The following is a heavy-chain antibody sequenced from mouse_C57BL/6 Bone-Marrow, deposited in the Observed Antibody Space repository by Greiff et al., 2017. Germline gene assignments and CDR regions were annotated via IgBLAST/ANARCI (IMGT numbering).Heavy chain of an antibody. D-gene: IGHD2-10*02. V-gene: IGHV1-50*01. J-gene: IGHJ2*01. Sequence: QVQLQQPGAELVKPGASVKLSCKASGYTFTSYWMQWVKQRPGQGLEWIGEIDPSDSYTNYNQKFKGKATLTVDTSSSTAYMQLSSLTSEDSAVYYSVPYGNPDYWGQGTTLTVSS. CDR2: IDPSDSYT. CDR3: VPYGNPDY. CDR1: GYTFTSYW.